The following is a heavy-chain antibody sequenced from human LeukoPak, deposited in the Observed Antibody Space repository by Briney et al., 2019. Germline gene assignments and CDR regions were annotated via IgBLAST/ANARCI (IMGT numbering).Heavy chain of an antibody. CDR1: GDSISSGSYY. V-gene: IGHV4-61*09. CDR3: ARAGTVFGVAYFDY. Sequence: SETLSLTCTVSGDSISSGSYYWSGIRQPAGKGLEWIGHIYTSGSTNYNPSLKGRVTISIATSKTQFSLRLSSVTAADTAVYFCARAGTVFGVAYFDYWGQGTLVTVSS. CDR2: IYTSGST. J-gene: IGHJ4*02. D-gene: IGHD3-3*01.